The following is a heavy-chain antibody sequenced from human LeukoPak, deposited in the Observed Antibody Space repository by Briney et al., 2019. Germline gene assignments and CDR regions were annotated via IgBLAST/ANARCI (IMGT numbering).Heavy chain of an antibody. V-gene: IGHV3-30*18. CDR2: ISYDGSNK. D-gene: IGHD5-12*01. CDR3: AKESYRGYSRYEDY. J-gene: IGHJ4*02. Sequence: GRSLRLACAASGFTLSSYGMRWVRQAPGKGLEWVAVISYDGSNKYYADSVKGRFTISRDNSKNTLYLQMNSLRAEDTAVYYCAKESYRGYSRYEDYWGQGTLVTVSS. CDR1: GFTLSSYG.